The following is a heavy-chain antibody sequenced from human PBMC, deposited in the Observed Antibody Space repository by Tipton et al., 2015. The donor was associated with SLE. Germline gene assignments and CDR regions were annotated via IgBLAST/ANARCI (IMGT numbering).Heavy chain of an antibody. D-gene: IGHD3-3*01. CDR1: GYSISSGYY. CDR2: INHSGST. J-gene: IGHJ6*03. V-gene: IGHV4-38-2*01. Sequence: TLSLTCAVSGYSISSGYYWGWIRQPPGKGLEWIGEINHSGSTNYNPSLKSRVTISVDTSKNQFSLKLSSVTAADTAVYYCARVESYYYYYMDVWGKGTTVTVSS. CDR3: ARVESYYYYYMDV.